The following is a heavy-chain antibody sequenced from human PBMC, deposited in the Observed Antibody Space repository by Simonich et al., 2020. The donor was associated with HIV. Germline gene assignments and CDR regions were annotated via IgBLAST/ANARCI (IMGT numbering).Heavy chain of an antibody. CDR3: ARGYCSSTSCYSHYGMDV. D-gene: IGHD2-2*01. CDR2: IYSGGST. Sequence: EVQLVESGGGLIQPGGSLRLSCAASGFTVSSNYMSWVRQAPGKGKEWVSVIYSGGSTYYADSVKGRFTISRDNSKNTLYLQINSLRAEDTAVYYCARGYCSSTSCYSHYGMDVWGQGTTVTVSS. J-gene: IGHJ6*02. CDR1: GFTVSSNY. V-gene: IGHV3-53*01.